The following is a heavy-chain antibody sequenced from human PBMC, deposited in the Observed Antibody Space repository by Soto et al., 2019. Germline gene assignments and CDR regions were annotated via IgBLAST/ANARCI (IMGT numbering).Heavy chain of an antibody. CDR1: GGTISGYY. D-gene: IGHD3-3*01. CDR3: ARGQRFSDWFDP. J-gene: IGHJ5*02. V-gene: IGHV4-4*07. Sequence: SETLSLTCSVSGGTISGYYWTWIRQPAGKGLEWIGRIYSSGNTKYNPSLQSRVTMSLDTSNNQFSLRLTSVTAADTAVYYCARGQRFSDWFDPWGQVTLFTVS. CDR2: IYSSGNT.